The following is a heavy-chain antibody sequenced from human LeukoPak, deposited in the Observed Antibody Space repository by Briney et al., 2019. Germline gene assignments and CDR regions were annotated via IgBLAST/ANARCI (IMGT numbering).Heavy chain of an antibody. D-gene: IGHD2-15*01. J-gene: IGHJ4*02. V-gene: IGHV1-18*01. CDR3: ARDPGAAVFDY. CDR1: GYTFTSHP. Sequence: ASVKVSCKASGYTFTSHPISWARQAPGQGLEWVGWSSTSNGATNYAQELQGRVTMTTDTSTTTAYLEVRTLTSDDTAVYYCARDPGAAVFDYWGQGTLVIVSS. CDR2: SSTSNGAT.